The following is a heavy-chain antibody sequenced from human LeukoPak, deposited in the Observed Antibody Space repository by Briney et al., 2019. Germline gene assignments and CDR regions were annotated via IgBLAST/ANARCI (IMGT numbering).Heavy chain of an antibody. V-gene: IGHV1-8*01. CDR3: ARGPPESSNSDY. J-gene: IGHJ4*02. D-gene: IGHD6-13*01. Sequence: ASVTVSCKASGYTFTNYDINWVRQATGQGLEWMGWMNPNSANTGYAQKFQGRVTMTRNTSISTAYMELSSLRSEDTAVYYCARGPPESSNSDYWGQGTLVTVSS. CDR1: GYTFTNYD. CDR2: MNPNSANT.